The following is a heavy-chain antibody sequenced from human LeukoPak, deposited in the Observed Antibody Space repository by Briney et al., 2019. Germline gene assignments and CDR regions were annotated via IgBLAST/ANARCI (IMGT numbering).Heavy chain of an antibody. CDR2: IYHDGST. CDR3: AREFLGVPAAQHDAFDI. J-gene: IGHJ3*02. Sequence: SETLSLTCTVSGGSITITNYYWGWIRQPPGKGLEWVGNIYHDGSTYYNPSLKSRVTMSVDTSKNQFSLKLSSVTAADTAVCYCAREFLGVPAAQHDAFDIWGQGTMVTVSS. V-gene: IGHV4-39*07. CDR1: GGSITITNYY. D-gene: IGHD2-2*01.